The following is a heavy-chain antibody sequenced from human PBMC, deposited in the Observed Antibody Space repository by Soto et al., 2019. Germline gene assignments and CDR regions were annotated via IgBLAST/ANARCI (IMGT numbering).Heavy chain of an antibody. Sequence: SETLSLTCAVYGGSFSGYYWSWIRQPPGKGLEWIGEINHSGSTNYNPSLKSRVTISVDTSKNQFSLKLSSVTAADTAVYYCARVVAARPGYFDDWGQGTLVTVSS. CDR1: GGSFSGYY. CDR3: ARVVAARPGYFDD. D-gene: IGHD6-6*01. CDR2: INHSGST. V-gene: IGHV4-34*01. J-gene: IGHJ4*02.